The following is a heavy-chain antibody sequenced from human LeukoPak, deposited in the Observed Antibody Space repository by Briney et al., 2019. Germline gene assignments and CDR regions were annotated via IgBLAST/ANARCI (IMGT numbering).Heavy chain of an antibody. CDR2: ISAYNGNT. D-gene: IGHD2-15*01. V-gene: IGHV1-18*01. Sequence: ASVKVSCKASGYTFTSYGISWVRQVPGQGLEWMGWISAYNGNTNYAQKLQGRVTMTTDTSTSTAYMELRSLRSDDTAVYYCARDKSVVAATRVDYWGQGTLVTVSS. CDR3: ARDKSVVAATRVDY. CDR1: GYTFTSYG. J-gene: IGHJ4*02.